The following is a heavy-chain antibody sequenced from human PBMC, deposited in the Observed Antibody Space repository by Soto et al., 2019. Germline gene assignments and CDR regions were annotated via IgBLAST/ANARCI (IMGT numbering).Heavy chain of an antibody. Sequence: QVQLVQSGAEVKKPGSSVKVSCKASGGTFSSYTISWVRQAPGQGLEWMGRIIPILGIANYAQKFQGRVTIAADKSTSTAYMELSSLRSEDTAVYYCARGAAVAGLDYWGQGTLVTVSS. V-gene: IGHV1-69*02. J-gene: IGHJ4*02. CDR1: GGTFSSYT. CDR2: IIPILGIA. D-gene: IGHD6-19*01. CDR3: ARGAAVAGLDY.